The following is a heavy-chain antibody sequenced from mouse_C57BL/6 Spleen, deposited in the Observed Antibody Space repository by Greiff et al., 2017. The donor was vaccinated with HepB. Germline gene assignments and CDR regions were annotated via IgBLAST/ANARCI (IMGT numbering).Heavy chain of an antibody. Sequence: QVQLQQPGAELVKPGASVKLSCKASGYTFTSYWMHWVKQRPGQGLEWIGMIHPNSGSTNYNEKFKSKATLTVDKSSSTAYMQLSSLTSEDSAVYYCARGGIYYGYDGSMDYWGKGTSVTVSS. CDR1: GYTFTSYW. V-gene: IGHV1-64*01. CDR3: ARGGIYYGYDGSMDY. CDR2: IHPNSGST. D-gene: IGHD2-2*01. J-gene: IGHJ4*01.